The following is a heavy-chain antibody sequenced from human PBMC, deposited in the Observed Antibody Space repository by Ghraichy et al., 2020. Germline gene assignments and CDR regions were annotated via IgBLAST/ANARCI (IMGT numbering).Heavy chain of an antibody. CDR1: GYTLTELS. CDR3: ATDPWADILTARGY. V-gene: IGHV1-24*01. Sequence: ASVKVSCKVSGYTLTELSMHWVRQAPGKGLEWMGGFDPEDGETIYAQKFQGRVTMTEDTSTDTAYMELSSLRSEDTAVYYCATDPWADILTARGYWGQGTLVTVSS. D-gene: IGHD3-9*01. CDR2: FDPEDGET. J-gene: IGHJ4*02.